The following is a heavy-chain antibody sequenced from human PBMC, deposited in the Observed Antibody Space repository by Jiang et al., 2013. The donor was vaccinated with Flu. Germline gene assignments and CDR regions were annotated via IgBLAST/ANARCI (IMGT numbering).Heavy chain of an antibody. V-gene: IGHV3-23*04. CDR1: GFTFSSYA. J-gene: IGHJ6*04. CDR3: AKILGEVTAIHGRYYYYGMDV. Sequence: VQLVESGGGLVQPGGSLRLSCAASGFTFSSYAMSWVRQAPGKGLEWVSAISGSGGSTYYADSVKGRFTISRDNSKNTLYLQMNSLRAEDTAVYYCAKILGEVTAIHGRYYYYGMDVWGKGTTVTVSS. D-gene: IGHD2-21*02. CDR2: ISGSGGST.